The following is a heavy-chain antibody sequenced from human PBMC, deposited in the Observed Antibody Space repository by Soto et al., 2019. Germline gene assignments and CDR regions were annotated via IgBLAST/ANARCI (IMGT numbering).Heavy chain of an antibody. CDR2: IYYSGST. V-gene: IGHV4-31*03. CDR1: GGSISSGGYY. D-gene: IGHD5-18*01. J-gene: IGHJ3*02. CDR3: ARGRDRYSYGFRDAFDI. Sequence: PSETLSLTCTVSGGSISSGGYYWSWNRQHPGKGLEWIGYIYYSGSTYYNPSLKSRVTISVDTSKNQFSLKLSSVTAADTAVYYCARGRDRYSYGFRDAFDIWGQGTMVTVSS.